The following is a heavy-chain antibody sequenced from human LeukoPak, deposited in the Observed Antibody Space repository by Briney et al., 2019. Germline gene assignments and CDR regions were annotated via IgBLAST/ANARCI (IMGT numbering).Heavy chain of an antibody. D-gene: IGHD3-22*01. Sequence: PGGSLRLSCADSGFTFSGSAMHWVRQASGKGLEWVGRIRSKANSYATAYAASVKGRFTISRDDSKNTAYLQMNSLKTEDTAVYYCSRHFDSSGYYYVGFDYWGQGTLVTVSS. CDR1: GFTFSGSA. CDR3: SRHFDSSGYYYVGFDY. J-gene: IGHJ4*02. V-gene: IGHV3-73*01. CDR2: IRSKANSYAT.